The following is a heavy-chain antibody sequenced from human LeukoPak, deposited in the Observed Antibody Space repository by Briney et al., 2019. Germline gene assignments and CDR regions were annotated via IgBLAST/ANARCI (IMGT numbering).Heavy chain of an antibody. CDR3: AKDLSPDYGDTDYDY. Sequence: GGSLRLSCAASGFTFSSYAMSWVRQAPGKGLEWVSAISGSGGSTYYADSVKGQFTISRDNSKNTLYLQMNSLRAEDTAVYYCAKDLSPDYGDTDYDYWGQGTLVTVSS. CDR1: GFTFSSYA. J-gene: IGHJ4*02. V-gene: IGHV3-23*01. D-gene: IGHD4-17*01. CDR2: ISGSGGST.